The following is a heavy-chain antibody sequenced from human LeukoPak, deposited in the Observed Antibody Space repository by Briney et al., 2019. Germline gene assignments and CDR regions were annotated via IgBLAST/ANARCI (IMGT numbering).Heavy chain of an antibody. CDR2: ISSSSSTI. CDR1: GFTFSNYV. Sequence: GGSLRLSCVASGFTFSNYVMNWVRQAPGKGLEWVSYISSSSSTIYYADSVKGRFTISRDNAKNSLYLQMNSLRAEDTAVYYCARDLIAARGGYWGQGTLVTVSS. J-gene: IGHJ4*02. CDR3: ARDLIAARGGY. D-gene: IGHD6-6*01. V-gene: IGHV3-48*04.